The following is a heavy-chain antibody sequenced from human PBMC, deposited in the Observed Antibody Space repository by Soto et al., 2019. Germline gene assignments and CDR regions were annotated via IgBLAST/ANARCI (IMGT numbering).Heavy chain of an antibody. Sequence: PSETLSLTCAVSGFFISSGNSWGFIRKPPGKGLEWIGSIFHGGNTYYNPSLKSRVTISVDMSKNQFSLKLNSVTAADTAVYYCARARWYDAFDVWGQGTVVTVSS. CDR3: ARARWYDAFDV. CDR2: IFHGGNT. D-gene: IGHD2-15*01. J-gene: IGHJ3*01. V-gene: IGHV4-38-2*01. CDR1: GFFISSGNS.